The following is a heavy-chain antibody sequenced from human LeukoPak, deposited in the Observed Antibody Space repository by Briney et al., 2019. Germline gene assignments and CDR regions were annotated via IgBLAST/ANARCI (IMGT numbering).Heavy chain of an antibody. J-gene: IGHJ4*02. V-gene: IGHV1-2*02. CDR3: ARGYCSGGSCQRDY. D-gene: IGHD2-15*01. CDR1: GYTFTSYD. Sequence: ASVKVSCKASGYTFTSYDINWVRQAPGQGLEWMGWISPNTGGTNYAQKFQGRVTMTRDTSISTAYMELSRLRSDDTAVYYCARGYCSGGSCQRDYWGQGTLVTVSS. CDR2: ISPNTGGT.